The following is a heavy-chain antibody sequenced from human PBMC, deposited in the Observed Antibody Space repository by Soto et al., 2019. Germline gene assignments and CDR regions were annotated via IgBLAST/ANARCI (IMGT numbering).Heavy chain of an antibody. D-gene: IGHD3-10*02. CDR1: GGTFTDYA. Sequence: GASVKVSCKASGGTFTDYAFSWGRQAPGQGLEWMGGIIPIFRSSNFAQKFQGRLTIFADASAGTAYMELSSLRSDDTAIYYCAKDVGFQQHLFVFDLWGQGTLVTVSS. V-gene: IGHV1-69*13. CDR2: IIPIFRSS. J-gene: IGHJ4*02. CDR3: AKDVGFQQHLFVFDL.